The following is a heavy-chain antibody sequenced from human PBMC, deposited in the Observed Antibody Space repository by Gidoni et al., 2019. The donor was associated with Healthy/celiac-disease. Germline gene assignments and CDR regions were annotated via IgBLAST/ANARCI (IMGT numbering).Heavy chain of an antibody. J-gene: IGHJ3*02. CDR1: GFTFSSYA. CDR2: ISGSGGST. V-gene: IGHV3-23*01. Sequence: EVQLLESGGGLVQPGGSLRLSCAASGFTFSSYAMSWVRQAPGKGLEWVSAISGSGGSTYYADSVKGRFTISRDNSKNTLYLQMNSLRAEDTAVYYCAKDIVVRDYYDRGGLAFDIWGQGTMVTVSS. CDR3: AKDIVVRDYYDRGGLAFDI. D-gene: IGHD3-22*01.